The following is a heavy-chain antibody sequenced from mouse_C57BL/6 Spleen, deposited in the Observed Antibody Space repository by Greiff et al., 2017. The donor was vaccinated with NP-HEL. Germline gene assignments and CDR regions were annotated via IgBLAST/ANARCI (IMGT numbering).Heavy chain of an antibody. V-gene: IGHV1-72*01. CDR2: IDRTSGGT. CDR3: ARGSVNYDPFAY. Sequence: QVQLQQPGAELVQPGASVKLSCKASGYTLTSYWMHWVKQRPGRGLEWIGRIDRTSGGTKYNEKFKSKATLNVDKPSSTAFMQLSSLTSEVSAVYYCARGSVNYDPFAYWGQGTLVTVSS. J-gene: IGHJ3*01. CDR1: GYTLTSYW. D-gene: IGHD2-4*01.